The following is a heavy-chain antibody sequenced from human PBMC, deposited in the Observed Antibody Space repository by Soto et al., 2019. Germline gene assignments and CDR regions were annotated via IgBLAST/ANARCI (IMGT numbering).Heavy chain of an antibody. CDR3: ARRAPYRSSGYYNVMDV. Sequence: GASVEVCREACGDTFASCDRRWVRQATGQGLEWMGWMNPNSGNTGYAQKFQGRVTMTRNTSISTAYMELSSLRSEDTAVYYCARRAPYRSSGYYNVMDVWVQGTTVTVSS. D-gene: IGHD6-25*01. J-gene: IGHJ6*02. CDR1: GDTFASCD. CDR2: MNPNSGNT. V-gene: IGHV1-8*01.